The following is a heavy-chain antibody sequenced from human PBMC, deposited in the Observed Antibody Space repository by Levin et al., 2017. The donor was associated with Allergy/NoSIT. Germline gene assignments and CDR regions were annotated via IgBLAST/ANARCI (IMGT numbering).Heavy chain of an antibody. V-gene: IGHV3-11*01. Sequence: GGSLRLSCEASGFTFSDYYMSWIRQAPGKGLEWVSYISSSGTTIYYADSVKGRFTISRDNAKNSLYLQMNSLRAEDTAVYHCARDRPETSYDILTGLPGRDGMDVWGQGTTVTVSS. CDR3: ARDRPETSYDILTGLPGRDGMDV. CDR2: ISSSGTTI. D-gene: IGHD3-9*01. CDR1: GFTFSDYY. J-gene: IGHJ6*02.